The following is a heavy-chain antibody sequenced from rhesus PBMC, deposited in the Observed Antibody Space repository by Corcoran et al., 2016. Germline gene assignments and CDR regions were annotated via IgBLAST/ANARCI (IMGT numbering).Heavy chain of an antibody. CDR3: ARWYGWEPLDY. Sequence: QVQLQESGPGLVKPSETLSLTCAVSGVSFSGYYWGWFLPPPGKGLGWIGYISGSSGSTDYNPSLKMRVTISTDTSKNQFSLKLSSVTAADTAVYYCARWYGWEPLDYWGQGVLVTVSS. D-gene: IGHD1-44*02. CDR1: GVSFSGYY. CDR2: ISGSSGST. V-gene: IGHV4-165*01. J-gene: IGHJ4*01.